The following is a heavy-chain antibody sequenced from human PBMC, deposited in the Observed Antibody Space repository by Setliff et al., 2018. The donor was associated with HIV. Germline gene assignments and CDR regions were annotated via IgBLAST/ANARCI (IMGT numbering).Heavy chain of an antibody. CDR1: GGSFSDYY. D-gene: IGHD3-22*01. CDR3: ARGFSGDYLFTGYLDV. V-gene: IGHV4-34*01. J-gene: IGHJ6*03. CDR2: INHSRRT. Sequence: SETLSLTCAVYGGSFSDYYWTWIRQSPGKGLEWIGEINHSRRTKYNPSLKSRVTISVDTSKNQFSLKLSSVTAADTAFYYCARGFSGDYLFTGYLDVWGKGTTVTVSS.